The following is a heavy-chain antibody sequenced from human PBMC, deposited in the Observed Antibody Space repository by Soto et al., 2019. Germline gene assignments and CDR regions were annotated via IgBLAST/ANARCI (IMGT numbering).Heavy chain of an antibody. Sequence: QVQLVQSGAEVKKPGASVKVSCKASGYTFTSYGISWVRQAPGQGLEWMGWISAYNGNTNYAQKLQGRVTMTTDTSTSTAYMELRSLRSDDTAVYYCARGSTGGYSGYLSENWFDPWVQGTLVTVSS. CDR1: GYTFTSYG. J-gene: IGHJ5*02. D-gene: IGHD5-12*01. CDR3: ARGSTGGYSGYLSENWFDP. V-gene: IGHV1-18*01. CDR2: ISAYNGNT.